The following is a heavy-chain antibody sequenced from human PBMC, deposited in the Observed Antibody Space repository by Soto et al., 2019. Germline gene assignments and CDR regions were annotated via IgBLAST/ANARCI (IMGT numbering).Heavy chain of an antibody. CDR1: GGYSINIGYY. D-gene: IGHD3-16*01. CDR2: IYYSGTT. V-gene: IGHV4-39*01. CDR3: AQTGPYVLLTYWYFDL. J-gene: IGHJ2*01. Sequence: LPVSWSVAGGYSINIGYYRIWIRQPPGKGLEWIGSIYYSGTTYYNPSLESRVTISIDTSKNQFSLKVSSLTAADTAVYFCAQTGPYVLLTYWYFDLWGRGTLVTVSS.